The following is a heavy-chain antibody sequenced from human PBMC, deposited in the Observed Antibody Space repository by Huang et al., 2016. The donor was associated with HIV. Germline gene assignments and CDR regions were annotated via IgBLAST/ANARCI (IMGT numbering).Heavy chain of an antibody. D-gene: IGHD3-22*01. J-gene: IGHJ4*02. CDR1: GGTFSSYA. Sequence: QVQLVQSGAEVKKPGSSVKVSCKASGGTFSSYAISWMRQAPGQGLEWMGGIIPSVGTANYAQKFQGRVTIAADESTSTAYMELSSLRSEDTAVYYCARARGYYDSSVSYYFDYWGQGTLVTVSS. CDR2: IIPSVGTA. V-gene: IGHV1-69*13. CDR3: ARARGYYDSSVSYYFDY.